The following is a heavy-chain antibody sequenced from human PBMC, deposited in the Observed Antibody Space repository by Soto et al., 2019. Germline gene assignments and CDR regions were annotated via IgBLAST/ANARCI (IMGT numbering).Heavy chain of an antibody. CDR1: GFIFSSYG. CDR2: ISYDEGKK. V-gene: IGHV3-30*18. J-gene: IGHJ4*02. CDR3: AKPSYIRAWQITETPLDY. Sequence: GGSLRLSCAASGFIFSSYGMHWVRQAPGKGLEWVAFISYDEGKKYYSDSVKGRFTVSRDISKSTLYLQMNSLRAEDTAVYYCAKPSYIRAWQITETPLDYWGQGTLVTVSS. D-gene: IGHD1-20*01.